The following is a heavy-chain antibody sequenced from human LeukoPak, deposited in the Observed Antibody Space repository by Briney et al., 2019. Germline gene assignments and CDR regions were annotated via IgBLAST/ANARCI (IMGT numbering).Heavy chain of an antibody. D-gene: IGHD1/OR15-1a*01. Sequence: GGSLRLSCAASGFTFSDYWMHWVRQVPGKGLVWVTRINSGGSSRSSADSVKGRFTISRDNGKNTLYLQMSSLSAEDTAVYYCARGTSRYMDVWGKGTTVTVSS. CDR1: GFTFSDYW. CDR2: INSGGSSR. V-gene: IGHV3-74*01. J-gene: IGHJ6*03. CDR3: ARGTSRYMDV.